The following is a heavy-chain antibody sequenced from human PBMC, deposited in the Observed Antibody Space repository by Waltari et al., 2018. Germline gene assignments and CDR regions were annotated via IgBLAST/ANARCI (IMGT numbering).Heavy chain of an antibody. CDR2: ISAYNGNP. D-gene: IGHD6-13*01. CDR3: ARDQSSYSSSFWVPDY. V-gene: IGHV1-18*01. CDR1: GYTFTSYG. Sequence: QVQLVQSGAEVKKPGASVKVSCKASGYTFTSYGISWVRQAPGQGLEWMGWISAYNGNPNYAQKVQGRVTMTTDTSPSTAYMELRSLRSDDTAVYYCARDQSSYSSSFWVPDYWGQGTLVTVSS. J-gene: IGHJ4*02.